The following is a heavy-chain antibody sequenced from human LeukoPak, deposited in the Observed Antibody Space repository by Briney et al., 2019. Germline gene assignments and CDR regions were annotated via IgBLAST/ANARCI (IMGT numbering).Heavy chain of an antibody. CDR1: GFTFSQYS. CDR3: ARDRHGIHSAFDV. V-gene: IGHV3-30-3*01. Sequence: PGGSLRLSCAASGFTFSQYSMHWVRQPPGEGLDWVAVISSDGSITSYAGSVKGRFTISRDNAKNTLYLQMSGLTAEDTALYYCARDRHGIHSAFDVWGQGTMVTVS. J-gene: IGHJ3*01. CDR2: ISSDGSIT.